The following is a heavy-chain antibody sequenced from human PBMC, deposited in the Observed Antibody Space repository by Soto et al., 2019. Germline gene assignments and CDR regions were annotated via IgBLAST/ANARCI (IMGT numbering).Heavy chain of an antibody. Sequence: PSETLSLTCSVSGASIRSGGYYWSWLRQSPGKGLKWIGHIYYTGSTFYSPSLKSRLTTSLDTSKNQFSLDLRSVTAADTAMYYCARIEMASIKWGRGTLVTVSS. J-gene: IGHJ4*02. CDR3: ARIEMASIK. CDR1: GASIRSGGYY. CDR2: IYYTGST. V-gene: IGHV4-31*03.